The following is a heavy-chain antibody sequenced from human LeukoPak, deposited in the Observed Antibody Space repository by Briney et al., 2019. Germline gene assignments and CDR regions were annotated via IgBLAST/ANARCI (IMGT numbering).Heavy chain of an antibody. D-gene: IGHD1-26*01. CDR2: IHYSGST. CDR3: ARASGSYSRGAFDI. V-gene: IGHV4-59*11. J-gene: IGHJ3*02. Sequence: SETLSLTCTVSGGSIDNHFWNWIRQPPGKGLEWIGNIHYSGSTNYNPSLKRRVTISVDTSKNQFSLKLSSVTAADTAVYYCARASGSYSRGAFDIWGQGTMVTVSS. CDR1: GGSIDNHF.